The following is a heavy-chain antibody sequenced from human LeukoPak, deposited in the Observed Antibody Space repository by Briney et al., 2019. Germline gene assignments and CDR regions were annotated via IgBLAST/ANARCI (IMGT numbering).Heavy chain of an antibody. CDR1: GYFITSGYY. Sequence: PSETLSLTCTVSGYFITSGYYGGWIRRSPGKGLGWTGSIYHSGTTYYNPSLKSRVTISVDTSKNQFARKRNAVTAADTAVYYCATLATMYSWFAPWAQGSQDTGSS. CDR3: ATLATMYSWFAP. D-gene: IGHD5-12*01. V-gene: IGHV4-38-2*02. J-gene: IGHJ5*02. CDR2: IYHSGTT.